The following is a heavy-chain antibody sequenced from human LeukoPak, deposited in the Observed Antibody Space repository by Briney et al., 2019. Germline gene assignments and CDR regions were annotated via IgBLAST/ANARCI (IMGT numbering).Heavy chain of an antibody. J-gene: IGHJ4*02. D-gene: IGHD4-17*01. Sequence: GEPLKISCKGSGYSCTSYWIGWVRQMPGKGLEWMGIIYPGDSDTRYSPSFQGQVTISADKSISTAYLQWSSLKASDTAMYYCARPYYGWRGSYYFDYWGQGTLVTVSS. CDR2: IYPGDSDT. CDR1: GYSCTSYW. CDR3: ARPYYGWRGSYYFDY. V-gene: IGHV5-51*01.